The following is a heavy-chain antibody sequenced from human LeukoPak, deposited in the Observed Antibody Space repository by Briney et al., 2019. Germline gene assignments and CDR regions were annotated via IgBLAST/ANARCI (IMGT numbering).Heavy chain of an antibody. D-gene: IGHD4-17*01. CDR1: GFTFSSYG. CDR2: IWYDGSNK. Sequence: GRSLRLSCAASGFTFSSYGMHWVRQAPGKGLEWVAVIWYDGSNKYYADSVKGRLTISRDNSKNTLYLQMNSLRAEDTAVYYCARDGHDYGDSPYYFDYWGQGTLVTVSS. J-gene: IGHJ4*02. CDR3: ARDGHDYGDSPYYFDY. V-gene: IGHV3-33*01.